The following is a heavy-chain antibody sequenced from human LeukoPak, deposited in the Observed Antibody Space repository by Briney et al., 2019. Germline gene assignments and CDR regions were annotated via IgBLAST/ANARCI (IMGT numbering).Heavy chain of an antibody. CDR1: GGSTSSGGYY. CDR2: IYYSGST. J-gene: IGHJ4*02. Sequence: SETLSLTCTVSGGSTSSGGYYWSWIRQHPGKGLEWIGYIYYSGSTYYNPSLKSRVTISVGTSKNQFSLKLSSVTAADTAVYYCARAQTYYYDSSGPFQIDYWGQGTLVTVSS. D-gene: IGHD3-22*01. V-gene: IGHV4-31*03. CDR3: ARAQTYYYDSSGPFQIDY.